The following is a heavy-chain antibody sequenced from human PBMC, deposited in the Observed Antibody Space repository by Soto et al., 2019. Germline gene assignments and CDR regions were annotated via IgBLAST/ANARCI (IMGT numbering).Heavy chain of an antibody. CDR3: ARVMAAMQNWLDP. D-gene: IGHD2-2*01. CDR2: IYHTGTT. J-gene: IGHJ5*02. CDR1: GGSISNVGYF. Sequence: QVQLQESGPGLVKPSQTLSLTCTVSGGSISNVGYFWSWIRQPPGKGLEWIGFIYHTGTTYCNSSLRSRVSISIDTSKSQFSLKLNSVTAAGTAVYYCARVMAAMQNWLDPWGQGTLVTVSP. V-gene: IGHV4-30-4*01.